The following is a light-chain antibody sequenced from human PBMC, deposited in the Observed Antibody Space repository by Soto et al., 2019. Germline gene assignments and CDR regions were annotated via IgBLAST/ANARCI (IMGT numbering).Light chain of an antibody. CDR2: GAS. Sequence: EMVMTQSPATLSVSPVQRASLSFRASQSVSTTVAWYHQKPGQAPRLLVYGASTRATGIPARFRGSGAGTDFTLTITSLPSEDFGVYFCQQYKDWPTTFGQGTKVDIK. V-gene: IGKV3-15*01. CDR1: QSVSTT. CDR3: QQYKDWPTT. J-gene: IGKJ1*01.